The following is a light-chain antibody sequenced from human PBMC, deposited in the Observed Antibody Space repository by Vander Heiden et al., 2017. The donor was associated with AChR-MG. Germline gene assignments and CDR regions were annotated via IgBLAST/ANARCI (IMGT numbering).Light chain of an antibody. V-gene: IGKV3-15*01. Sequence: EIVMTQSPATLSLSPGERATLSCRASQSLTNNLAWYQKKPGQAPRLLIYGASTRATGIPARFGGSGSGRDFTLTISSLQPEDFAVYYCQQDSNWQGTFGQGTKLEI. CDR3: QQDSNWQGT. CDR2: GAS. CDR1: QSLTNN. J-gene: IGKJ2*02.